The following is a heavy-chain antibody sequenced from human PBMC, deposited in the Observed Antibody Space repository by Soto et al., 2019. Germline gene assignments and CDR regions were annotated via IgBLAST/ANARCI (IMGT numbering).Heavy chain of an antibody. D-gene: IGHD1-1*01. CDR2: IWYDGSNK. J-gene: IGHJ6*02. CDR3: ARVRSNWNYYYGMDV. V-gene: IGHV3-33*01. Sequence: GGSLRLSCAASGFTFSSYGMHWVRQAPGKGLEWVAVIWYDGSNKYYADSVKGRFTISRDNSKNTLYLQMNSLRAEDTAVYYCARVRSNWNYYYGMDVWGQGTMVTVSS. CDR1: GFTFSSYG.